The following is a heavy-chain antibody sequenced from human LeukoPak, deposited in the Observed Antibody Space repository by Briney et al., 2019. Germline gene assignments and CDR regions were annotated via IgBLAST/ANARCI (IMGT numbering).Heavy chain of an antibody. CDR3: ANVAAAKFYYFDY. CDR2: ISASGDNT. CDR1: GFTFSSYA. V-gene: IGHV3-23*01. J-gene: IGHJ4*02. Sequence: PGGSLRLSCAASGFTFSSYAWSWVRQAPGKGLEWVSSISASGDNTYYADSVKGRFTISRDNPKNTLFVQMNSLRAEDTAVYYCANVAAAKFYYFDYWGQGTLVTVSS. D-gene: IGHD2-21*01.